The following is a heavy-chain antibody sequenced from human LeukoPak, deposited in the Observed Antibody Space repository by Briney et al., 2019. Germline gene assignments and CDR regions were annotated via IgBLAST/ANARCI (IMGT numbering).Heavy chain of an antibody. CDR1: GYTFTSYG. CDR2: ISAYNGNT. J-gene: IGHJ4*02. D-gene: IGHD5-18*01. CDR3: ARDRGYSYGYALGIDY. V-gene: IGHV1-18*01. Sequence: ASVKVSCKASGYTFTSYGISWVRQAPGQGLEWMGWISAYNGNTNYAQKLQGRVTMATDTSTSTAYMELRSLRSDDTAVYYCARDRGYSYGYALGIDYWGQGTLVTVSS.